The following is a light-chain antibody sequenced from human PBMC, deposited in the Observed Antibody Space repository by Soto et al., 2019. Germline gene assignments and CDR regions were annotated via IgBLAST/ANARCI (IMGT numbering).Light chain of an antibody. CDR3: TSYTNSSTPHV. CDR2: DVS. Sequence: QSVLTQPASVSGSPGQSITFSCTGTSSDVGGYNFVSWYQQHPGKAPKLMIFDVSYRPSGVSNRFSGSKSGNTASLTISGLQPEDEADYYCTSYTNSSTPHVSGTRTKHTVL. J-gene: IGLJ1*01. V-gene: IGLV2-14*01. CDR1: SSDVGGYNF.